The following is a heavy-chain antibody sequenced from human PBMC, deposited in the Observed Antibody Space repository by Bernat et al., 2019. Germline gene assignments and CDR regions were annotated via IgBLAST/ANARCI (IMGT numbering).Heavy chain of an antibody. Sequence: EVQLVESGGGLVQPGGSLRLSCAASGFTFSSYDMHWVRQATGKGLEWVSAIGTAGDTYYPGSVKGRFTISRENAKNSLYLQMNSLRAGDTAVYYCARCAPGPTVAGTDYFDYWGQGTLVTVSS. CDR3: ARCAPGPTVAGTDYFDY. CDR1: GFTFSSYD. J-gene: IGHJ4*02. CDR2: IGTAGDT. D-gene: IGHD6-19*01. V-gene: IGHV3-13*01.